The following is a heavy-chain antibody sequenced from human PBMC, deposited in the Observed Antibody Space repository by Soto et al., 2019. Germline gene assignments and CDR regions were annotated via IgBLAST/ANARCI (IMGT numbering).Heavy chain of an antibody. D-gene: IGHD3-22*01. CDR2: IWYDGSNK. CDR3: ARSAYYDSSGYWY. CDR1: GFAFSSYG. V-gene: IGHV3-33*01. J-gene: IGHJ4*02. Sequence: QVQLVESGGGVVQPGRSLRLSCAASGFAFSSYGMHWVRQAPGKGLEWVAVIWYDGSNKYYADSVKGRFTISRDNSKNTLYLQMNSLRAEDTAVYYCARSAYYDSSGYWYWGQGTLVTVSS.